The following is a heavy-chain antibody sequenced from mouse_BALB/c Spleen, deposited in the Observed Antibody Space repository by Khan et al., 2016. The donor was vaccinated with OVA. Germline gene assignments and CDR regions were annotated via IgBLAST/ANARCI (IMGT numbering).Heavy chain of an antibody. D-gene: IGHD6-1*01. CDR1: GYTFTSYW. CDR3: TIRGQDFFDY. J-gene: IGHJ2*01. Sequence: QVQLQQPGAELVRPGASVMLSCKASGYTFTSYWINWVKQRPGQGLEWIGNIYPSDSYTNYNQEFKGKATLTVDKSASTAYMQLSSPTSEDSAVYYCTIRGQDFFDYWGHGTTLTVSS. V-gene: IGHV1-69*02. CDR2: IYPSDSYT.